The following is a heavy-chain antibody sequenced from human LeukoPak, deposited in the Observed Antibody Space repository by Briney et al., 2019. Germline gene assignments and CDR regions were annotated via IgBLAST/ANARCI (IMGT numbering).Heavy chain of an antibody. J-gene: IGHJ3*02. V-gene: IGHV4-30-4*01. D-gene: IGHD3-22*01. CDR3: ARVRRHYYDSSGYYSPPPDAFDI. CDR2: IYYSGST. CDR1: GGSISSGDYY. Sequence: SQTLSLTCTVSGGSISSGDYYWSWIRQPPGKGLEWIGYIYYSGSTYYNPSLKSRVTISVDTSKNQFSLKLSSVTAADTAVYYCARVRRHYYDSSGYYSPPPDAFDIWGQGTMVTVSS.